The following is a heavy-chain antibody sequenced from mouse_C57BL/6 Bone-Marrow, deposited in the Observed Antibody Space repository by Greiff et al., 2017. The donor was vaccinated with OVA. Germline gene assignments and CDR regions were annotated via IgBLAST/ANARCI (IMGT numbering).Heavy chain of an antibody. V-gene: IGHV5-4*01. Sequence: EVHLVESGGGLVKPGGSLKLSCAASGFTFSSYAMSWVRQTPEKRLEWVATISDGGSYTYYPDNVKGRFTISRDNAKNNLYLQMSHLKSEDTAMYYCAREMGGNYYAMDYWGQGTSVTVSS. CDR2: ISDGGSYT. D-gene: IGHD1-1*02. J-gene: IGHJ4*01. CDR3: AREMGGNYYAMDY. CDR1: GFTFSSYA.